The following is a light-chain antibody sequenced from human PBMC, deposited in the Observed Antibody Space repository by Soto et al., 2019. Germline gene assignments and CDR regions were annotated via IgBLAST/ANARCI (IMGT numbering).Light chain of an antibody. Sequence: SYELTQPPSVSVAPGQTARITCGGNNIGSKSVNWSQQKPGQAPVLVVYDDSDRPSGIPERFSGSNSGNTATLTISRVEAGDEADYYCQVWDSSSDHVVFGGGTKLTVL. J-gene: IGLJ2*01. CDR2: DDS. V-gene: IGLV3-21*02. CDR3: QVWDSSSDHVV. CDR1: NIGSKS.